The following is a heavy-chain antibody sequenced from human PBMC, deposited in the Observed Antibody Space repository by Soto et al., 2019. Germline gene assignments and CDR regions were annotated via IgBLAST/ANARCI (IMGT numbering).Heavy chain of an antibody. CDR2: IWYDGSNK. V-gene: IGHV3-33*01. CDR1: GFTFSSFG. CDR3: AREGIVGAIDY. D-gene: IGHD1-26*01. J-gene: IGHJ4*02. Sequence: QVQLVESGGGVVQPGRSLRLSCAVSGFTFSSFGMHWVRQAPGKGLEWVALIWYDGSNKYYADSVKGRFTISRDDSNNTLYVQMKSLRAEDTAVYYCAREGIVGAIDYWGQGTLVTVSS.